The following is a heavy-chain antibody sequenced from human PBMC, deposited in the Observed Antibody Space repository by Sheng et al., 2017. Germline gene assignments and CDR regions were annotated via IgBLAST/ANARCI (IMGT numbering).Heavy chain of an antibody. CDR2: ILPILGVV. CDR3: ARLRSDAFDI. Sequence: QVQLVQSGAELKKPGSSVKVSCKASGGSFSNFAISWVRQAPGQGLEWMGVILPILGVVNYAQKFQGAVTITADKSTTTAFMELSSLTSEDTAVYYCARLRSDAFDIWGQGTMVTVSS. V-gene: IGHV1-69*10. CDR1: GGSFSNFA. J-gene: IGHJ3*02.